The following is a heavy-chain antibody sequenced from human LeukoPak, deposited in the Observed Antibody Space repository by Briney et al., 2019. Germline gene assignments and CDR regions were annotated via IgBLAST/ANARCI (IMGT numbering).Heavy chain of an antibody. V-gene: IGHV1-2*02. J-gene: IGHJ4*02. CDR2: INPNSGDT. CDR1: GYTFTDYY. D-gene: IGHD3-9*01. Sequence: GSSVKVSCKTSGYTFTDYYIHWVRQAPGQGLEWMGWINPNSGDTKFAQKFQGRVTLIRDTSVSAAYIELRILRSDDTAVYYCAILLTDQGDYWGLGSLVTVSS. CDR3: AILLTDQGDY.